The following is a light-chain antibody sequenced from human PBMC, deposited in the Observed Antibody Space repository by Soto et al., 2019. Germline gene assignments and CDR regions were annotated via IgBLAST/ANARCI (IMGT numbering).Light chain of an antibody. V-gene: IGKV1-39*01. J-gene: IGKJ2*01. CDR2: AAS. CDR3: QQSYSDPYT. Sequence: DIQMTQSPSSLSASVGDRVTITCRASQSISSYLNWYQHKPGQAPNLLIYAASSLQSGVPSRFSGSGSGTDFTLPISSLQPEDFATYYCQQSYSDPYTFGQGTKLEIK. CDR1: QSISSY.